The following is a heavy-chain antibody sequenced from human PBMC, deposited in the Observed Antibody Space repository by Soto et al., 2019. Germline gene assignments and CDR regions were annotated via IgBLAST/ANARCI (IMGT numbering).Heavy chain of an antibody. CDR2: IYYSGNT. Sequence: PSETLSLTCTVSGGSISSGGYYWSWIRQHPGKGLEWIGYIYYSGNTYYNPSLKSRVTISVDTSKNQLSLKLTSVTAADTATYYCARSLPSSGYSSGWPVDYWGQGTLVTVSS. J-gene: IGHJ4*02. CDR1: GGSISSGGYY. V-gene: IGHV4-31*03. D-gene: IGHD6-19*01. CDR3: ARSLPSSGYSSGWPVDY.